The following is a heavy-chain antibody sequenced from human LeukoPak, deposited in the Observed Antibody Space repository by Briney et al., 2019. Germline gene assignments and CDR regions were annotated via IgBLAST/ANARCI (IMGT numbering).Heavy chain of an antibody. Sequence: PSETLSLTCTVSGGSISSGDYYWSWIRQPPGKGLEWIGYIYYSGSTYYNPSLKSRVTISVDKSKNQFSLKLSSVTAADTAVYYCARDRGVVVTALGYWGQGTLVTVSS. CDR2: IYYSGST. V-gene: IGHV4-30-4*08. J-gene: IGHJ4*02. CDR1: GGSISSGDYY. CDR3: ARDRGVVVTALGY. D-gene: IGHD2-21*02.